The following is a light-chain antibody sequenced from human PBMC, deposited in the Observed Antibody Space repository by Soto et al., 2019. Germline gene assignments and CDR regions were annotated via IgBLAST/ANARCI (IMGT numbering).Light chain of an antibody. Sequence: EIVLTQSPGTLSLSPGERATLSCRASQSVSNSFLAWYQQKPGQAPRLLIYGASSRATGIADRFSGSGSETDFTLPITRLEPEDFAVYCFQQYGSSHLPFGGGTTVELK. V-gene: IGKV3-20*01. CDR2: GAS. CDR3: QQYGSSHLP. CDR1: QSVSNSF. J-gene: IGKJ4*01.